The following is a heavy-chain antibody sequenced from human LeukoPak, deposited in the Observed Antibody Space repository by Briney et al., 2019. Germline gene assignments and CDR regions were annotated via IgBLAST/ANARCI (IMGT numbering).Heavy chain of an antibody. D-gene: IGHD6-19*01. CDR2: ISSSGSTI. J-gene: IGHJ6*02. CDR3: ATARYSSGWYRLYYYGMDV. V-gene: IGHV3-48*03. CDR1: GFTFSSYE. Sequence: GGSLRLSCAASGFTFSSYEMNWVRQAPGKGLEWVSYISSSGSTIYYADSVKGRFTISRDNAKNSLYLQMNSLRAEDTAVYYCATARYSSGWYRLYYYGMDVWGQGTTVTVSS.